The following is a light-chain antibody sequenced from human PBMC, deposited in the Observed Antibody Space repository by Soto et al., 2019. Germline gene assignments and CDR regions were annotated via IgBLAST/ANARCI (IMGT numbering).Light chain of an antibody. CDR2: GAS. CDR1: QSVSSSY. J-gene: IGKJ1*01. Sequence: EIVLTQSPGTLSLSPGERATLSCRASQSVSSSYLAWYQQKPGQAPRLLIYGASSRATGIPDRFSGSGSGTDFTLTISRLEPEDFAVYYCQHYDSSLPKWTFGQGTKVEIK. V-gene: IGKV3-20*01. CDR3: QHYDSSLPKWT.